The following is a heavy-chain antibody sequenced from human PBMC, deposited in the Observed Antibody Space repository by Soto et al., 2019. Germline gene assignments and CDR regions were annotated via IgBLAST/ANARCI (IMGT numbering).Heavy chain of an antibody. CDR1: GGSISSASYY. CDR3: VRVTSWPRSYNWFDP. J-gene: IGHJ5*02. CDR2: IFYSGNT. V-gene: IGHV4-39*01. Sequence: QLQLRESGPRLVKSSETLPLTCTVSGGSISSASYYWGWVRQSPGKGLEWIGSIFYSGNTHYNPSLKTRVTMSVDTSSNQFSLRLRAVTDADTAVYFCVRVTSWPRSYNWFDPLGQGTQVTVSS.